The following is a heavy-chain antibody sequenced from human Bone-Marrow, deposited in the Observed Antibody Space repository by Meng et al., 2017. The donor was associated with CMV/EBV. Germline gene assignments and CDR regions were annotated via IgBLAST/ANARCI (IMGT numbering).Heavy chain of an antibody. CDR2: ISYDGSNK. CDR1: GFAFGDYG. Sequence: GGSLRLSCAASGFAFGDYGMHWVRQAPGKGLEWVAVISYDGSNKYYADSVKGRFTISRDNSKHTLYLQMNSLRAEDTAVYYCAREGVGALGYWGQGTLVTVSS. CDR3: AREGVGALGY. D-gene: IGHD1-26*01. J-gene: IGHJ4*02. V-gene: IGHV3-30*19.